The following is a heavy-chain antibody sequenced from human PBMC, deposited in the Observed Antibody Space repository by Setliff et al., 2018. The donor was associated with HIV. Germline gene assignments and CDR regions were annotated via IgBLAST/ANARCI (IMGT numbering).Heavy chain of an antibody. J-gene: IGHJ3*02. CDR3: ARGSDCDTTTCGDYSNWDYDAFDI. CDR1: GGSFSGYS. CDR2: INYSGGT. V-gene: IGHV4-34*01. Sequence: SETLSLTCAVYGGSFSGYSWNWIRQPPGKGLEWIGEINYSGGTNYNPSLKSRVTISVDTSKNQLSLRLTSVTAADTAVYYCARGSDCDTTTCGDYSNWDYDAFDIWGQGTMVTVSS. D-gene: IGHD2-2*01.